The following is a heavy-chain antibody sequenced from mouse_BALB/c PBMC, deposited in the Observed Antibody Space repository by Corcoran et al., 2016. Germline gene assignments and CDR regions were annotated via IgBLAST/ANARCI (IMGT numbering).Heavy chain of an antibody. CDR2: MGNDGGAT. V-gene: IGHV5-17*01. CDR1: GFTPSSYW. CDR3: ATSVYSRADS. D-gene: IGHD2-12*01. Sequence: EVHLVESGGGLVQPGGSLRISCAASGFTPSSYWLQWVRQAPGKGLVWVAHMGNDGGATAYADCVKGRFTVSRDNAKNTLDLQMNSLRDEDTAVYYCATSVYSRADSWGQGTLVTVS. J-gene: IGHJ3*01.